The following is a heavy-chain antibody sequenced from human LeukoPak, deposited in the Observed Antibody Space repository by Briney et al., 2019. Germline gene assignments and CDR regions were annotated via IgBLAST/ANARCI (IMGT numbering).Heavy chain of an antibody. Sequence: NPSETLSLTRGVSGGSISNTNWWSWVRQPPGQGLEWIGEISLTGLTHYNPSLESRVTVSLDKSKNQLSLNLTSVTAADTAVYYCSRENGAFSPFGYWGQGTLVTVLS. CDR1: GGSISNTNW. J-gene: IGHJ4*02. CDR2: ISLTGLT. D-gene: IGHD2-8*01. CDR3: SRENGAFSPFGY. V-gene: IGHV4-4*02.